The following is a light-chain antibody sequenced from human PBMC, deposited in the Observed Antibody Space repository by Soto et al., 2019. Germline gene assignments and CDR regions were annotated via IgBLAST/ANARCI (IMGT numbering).Light chain of an antibody. Sequence: IQVTQSPSSLSASVGDRVTITCRASQGITSYLAWYQQKPGKAPKLLIYAASALQTGVSSRFSGSGYGTDFALTISNLQPEDFATYFCQQLNSFTFGGGTKVEIK. CDR2: AAS. J-gene: IGKJ4*01. CDR3: QQLNSFT. CDR1: QGITSY. V-gene: IGKV1-9*01.